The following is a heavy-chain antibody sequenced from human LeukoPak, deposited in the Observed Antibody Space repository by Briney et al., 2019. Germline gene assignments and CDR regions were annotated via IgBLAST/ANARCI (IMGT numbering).Heavy chain of an antibody. D-gene: IGHD3-10*01. CDR3: AKETGLRGGDVECDC. J-gene: IGHJ4*02. Sequence: GGSLRLSCVTSGFTFSRYWMSWVRQAPGKGLEWVASIVQAHYGGAQYYADSVKGRFTISRDDAKNSLYLQMDSLRVEDTAVYYCAKETGLRGGDVECDCWGQGTLVTVSS. CDR2: IVQAHYGGAQ. V-gene: IGHV3-7*01. CDR1: GFTFSRYW.